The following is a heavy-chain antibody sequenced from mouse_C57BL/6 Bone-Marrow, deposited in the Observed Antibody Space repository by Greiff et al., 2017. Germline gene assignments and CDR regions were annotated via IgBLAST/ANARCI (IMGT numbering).Heavy chain of an antibody. CDR3: ARVTGGVTDGAIDV. CDR1: GYTFTDYY. D-gene: IGHD2-12*01. J-gene: IGHJ1*03. V-gene: IGHV1-19*01. Sequence: EVQLQQSGPVLVKPGASVKMSCKASGYTFTDYYMNWVKQSHGKSLEWIGVINPYNGGTSYNQKFKGKATLTVDKSSSTAYMELNSLTPEDSAVFYCARVTGGVTDGAIDVWGTGTSVTVSS. CDR2: INPYNGGT.